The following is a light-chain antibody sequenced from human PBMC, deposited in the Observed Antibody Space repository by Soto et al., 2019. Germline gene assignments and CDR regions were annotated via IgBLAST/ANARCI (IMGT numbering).Light chain of an antibody. CDR2: SAS. J-gene: IGKJ5*01. V-gene: IGKV1-9*01. CDR3: LQLNSYPVT. CDR1: QGVSSF. Sequence: DIQLTQSPSFLSASVGDRVTITCRASQGVSSFLAWYQQKPGKAPKLLIYSASTLQSGVPSRFSGSGSGTEFTLTISSLEPEDSATYYCLQLNSYPVTFGQGTRLEIK.